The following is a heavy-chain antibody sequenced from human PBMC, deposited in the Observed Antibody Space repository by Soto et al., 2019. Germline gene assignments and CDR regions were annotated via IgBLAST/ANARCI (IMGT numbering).Heavy chain of an antibody. J-gene: IGHJ5*02. CDR1: GASVRSYH. V-gene: IGHV4-4*07. CDR2: VQMSGTT. Sequence: SETLSLTCAVSGASVRSYHWSWIRQAAGKGLEWIGRVQMSGTTNYNPSLKTRVTMSLDTSKNEVSLRMTSVTAADTAVYFCAKDRSTMRWFDPWGQGILVTVSS. CDR3: AKDRSTMRWFDP. D-gene: IGHD1-1*01.